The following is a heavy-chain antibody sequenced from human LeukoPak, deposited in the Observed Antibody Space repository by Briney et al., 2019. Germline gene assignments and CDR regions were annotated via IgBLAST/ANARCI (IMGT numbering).Heavy chain of an antibody. V-gene: IGHV3-23*01. CDR2: ISGSGGST. CDR3: AKDPGGYSGYEYQDY. J-gene: IGHJ4*02. CDR1: GFTFSSYA. D-gene: IGHD5-12*01. Sequence: GGSLRLSCAASGFTFSSYAMSWVRQAPGKGLEWVSAISGSGGSTYYADSVNGRFTISRDNSKNTLYLQMNSLRAEDTAVYYCAKDPGGYSGYEYQDYWGQGTLVTVSS.